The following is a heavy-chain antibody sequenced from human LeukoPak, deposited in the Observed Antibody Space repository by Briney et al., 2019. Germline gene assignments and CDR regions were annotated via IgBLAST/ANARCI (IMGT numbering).Heavy chain of an antibody. Sequence: ASVKVSCKASGYTFISYGITWVRQAPGQGLEWMGWISGYNGDTAYAQMFQGRVTMTTDTSTSTASMELRGLRSDDTAVYYCARSGHCSGTSCYAEGIDYWGQGTLVTVSS. CDR2: ISGYNGDT. CDR3: ARSGHCSGTSCYAEGIDY. J-gene: IGHJ4*02. CDR1: GYTFISYG. V-gene: IGHV1-18*01. D-gene: IGHD2-2*01.